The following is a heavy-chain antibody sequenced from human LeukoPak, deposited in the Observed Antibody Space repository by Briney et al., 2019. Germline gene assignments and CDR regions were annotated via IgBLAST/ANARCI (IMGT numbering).Heavy chain of an antibody. CDR1: GFTFNSYE. CDR2: INSGGSAI. Sequence: GGSLRLSCAASGFTFNSYEMNWVRQAPGKGLEWVSYINSGGSAIYYADSVTGRFTISRDNAKNSLYLQMNSLRDEDTAVYYCARSIRVATMIFVYWGQGTLVTVSS. V-gene: IGHV3-48*03. D-gene: IGHD5-12*01. J-gene: IGHJ4*02. CDR3: ARSIRVATMIFVY.